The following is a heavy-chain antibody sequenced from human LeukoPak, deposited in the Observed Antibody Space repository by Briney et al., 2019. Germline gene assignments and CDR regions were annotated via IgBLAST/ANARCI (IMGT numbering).Heavy chain of an antibody. J-gene: IGHJ4*02. V-gene: IGHV3-74*01. CDR1: GFTFSSDW. CDR3: AKGKGWEQPIDS. CDR2: INSDGSST. Sequence: PGGSLRLSCAASGFTFSSDWMHWVRQAPEKGLVWVSRINSDGSSTNYADSVKGRFTISRDNAKNTLNLQMNSLRAEDTAVYYCAKGKGWEQPIDSWGQGSLVAVSS. D-gene: IGHD1-26*01.